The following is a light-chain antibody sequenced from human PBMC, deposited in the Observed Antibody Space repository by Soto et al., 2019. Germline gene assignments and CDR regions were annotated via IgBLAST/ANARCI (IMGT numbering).Light chain of an antibody. CDR1: QSISTY. J-gene: IGKJ1*01. CDR3: QQSYSRPRT. V-gene: IGKV1-39*01. CDR2: ATS. Sequence: DIQMTQSPSSLSASVGDRVTITCRSSQSISTYLNWYQQKPGKAPNXLIYATSSLQSGVPSRFSGSGSGTDFTITINSLQPEDFATYFCQQSYSRPRTFGQGTKVDIK.